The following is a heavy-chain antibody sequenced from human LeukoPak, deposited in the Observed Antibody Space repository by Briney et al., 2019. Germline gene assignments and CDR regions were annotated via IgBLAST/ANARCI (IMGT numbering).Heavy chain of an antibody. Sequence: GGSLRLSCAASGFTVSSNYMSWVRQAPGKGLEWVSVIYSGGSTYYADSVKGRFTISRDNSKNTLYLQMNSLRAEDTAVYYCARDSKGSSSWYPMDVWGKGTTVTVSS. CDR1: GFTVSSNY. CDR2: IYSGGST. V-gene: IGHV3-53*01. D-gene: IGHD6-13*01. CDR3: ARDSKGSSSWYPMDV. J-gene: IGHJ6*03.